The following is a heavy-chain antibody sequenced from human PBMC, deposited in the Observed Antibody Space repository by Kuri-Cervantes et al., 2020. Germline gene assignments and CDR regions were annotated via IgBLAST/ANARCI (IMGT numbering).Heavy chain of an antibody. CDR2: ISAYNGNT. CDR1: GYTFTSYG. V-gene: IGHV1-18*01. D-gene: IGHD1-1*01. Sequence: ASVKVSCKASGYTFTSYGISWVRQAPGQGLEWMGWISAYNGNTNYAQKFQGRVTMTEDTSTDTAYMELSSLRSEDTAVYYCASMTGLEIGFDYWGQGTLVTVSS. J-gene: IGHJ4*02. CDR3: ASMTGLEIGFDY.